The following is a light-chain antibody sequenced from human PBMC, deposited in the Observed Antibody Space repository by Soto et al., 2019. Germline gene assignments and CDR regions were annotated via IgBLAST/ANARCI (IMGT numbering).Light chain of an antibody. CDR2: DAS. CDR3: QHYNSYSEA. CDR1: QTISRF. Sequence: DIQMTQSPSSLSASVGDRVSITCRASQTISRFLNWYQQKPGKAPKFLIYDASSLQSGVPSRFSGSGSGTEFTLTISSLQPDDFATYYCQHYNSYSEAFGQGTKVELK. J-gene: IGKJ1*01. V-gene: IGKV1-5*01.